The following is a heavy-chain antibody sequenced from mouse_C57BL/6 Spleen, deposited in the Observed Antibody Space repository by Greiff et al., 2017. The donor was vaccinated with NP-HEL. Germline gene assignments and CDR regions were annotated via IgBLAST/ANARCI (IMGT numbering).Heavy chain of an antibody. CDR2: IDPNSGGT. CDR3: ARGSYAMDY. Sequence: QVQLQQPGAELVKPGASVKLSCKASGYTFTSYWMHWVKQRPGRGLEWIGRIDPNSGGTKYNEKFKGKATFTADTSSNTAYMQLSSLTTEDSAIYYCARGSYAMDYWGQGTSVTVSS. CDR1: GYTFTSYW. V-gene: IGHV1-62-3*01. J-gene: IGHJ4*01.